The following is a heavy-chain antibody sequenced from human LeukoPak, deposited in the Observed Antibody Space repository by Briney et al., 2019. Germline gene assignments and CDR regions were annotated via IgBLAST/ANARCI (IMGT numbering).Heavy chain of an antibody. Sequence: PSETLSLTCTVSGGSISSYYWGWIRQPPGKGLEWIGSIYYSGSTYYNPSLKSRVTISVDTSKNQFSLKLSSVTAADTAVYYCARRRSGSSSWYGYFDYWGQGTLVTVSS. D-gene: IGHD6-13*01. V-gene: IGHV4-39*01. CDR3: ARRRSGSSSWYGYFDY. J-gene: IGHJ4*02. CDR2: IYYSGST. CDR1: GGSISSYY.